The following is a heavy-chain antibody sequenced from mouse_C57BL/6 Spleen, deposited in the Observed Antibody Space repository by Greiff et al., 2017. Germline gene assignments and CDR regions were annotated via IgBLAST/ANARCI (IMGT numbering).Heavy chain of an antibody. CDR3: ARWLLRGYAMDY. D-gene: IGHD2-3*01. J-gene: IGHJ4*01. CDR1: GYTFTSYW. CDR2: IHPNSGST. Sequence: QVQLQQPGAELVKPGASVKLSCKASGYTFTSYWMHWVKQRPGQGLEWIGMIHPNSGSTNYNEKFKSKATLTVDNSSSTAYMQLSSLTSEDSAVYYCARWLLRGYAMDYWGQGTSVTVSS. V-gene: IGHV1-64*01.